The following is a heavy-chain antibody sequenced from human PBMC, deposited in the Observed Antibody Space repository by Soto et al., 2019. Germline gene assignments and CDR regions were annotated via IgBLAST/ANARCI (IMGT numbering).Heavy chain of an antibody. J-gene: IGHJ6*02. V-gene: IGHV3-23*01. D-gene: IGHD5-18*01. CDR2: ISGSGGST. Sequence: GGSLRLSCAASGFTFSSYAMSWVRQAPGKGLEWVSAISGSGGSTYYADSVKGRFTISRDNSKNTLYLQMNSLRAEDTAVYYCAKAPKRGYSYGRIGPNYYYGMDVWGQGTTVTVSS. CDR3: AKAPKRGYSYGRIGPNYYYGMDV. CDR1: GFTFSSYA.